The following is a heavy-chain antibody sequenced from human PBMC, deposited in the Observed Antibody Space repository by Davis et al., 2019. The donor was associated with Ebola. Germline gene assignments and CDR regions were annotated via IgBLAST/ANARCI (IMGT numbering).Heavy chain of an antibody. D-gene: IGHD6-19*01. J-gene: IGHJ4*02. CDR1: GGSVTSGNYY. CDR2: IHHSGST. CDR3: ARDAIAVAGLDY. Sequence: LRLSCSVSGGSVTSGNYYWTWIRQHPKKGLEWIGNIHHSGSTYYNPSLKSRVNISLDTSKNQFSLKLSSVTAADTAVYYCARDAIAVAGLDYWGQGTLVTVSS. V-gene: IGHV4-31*03.